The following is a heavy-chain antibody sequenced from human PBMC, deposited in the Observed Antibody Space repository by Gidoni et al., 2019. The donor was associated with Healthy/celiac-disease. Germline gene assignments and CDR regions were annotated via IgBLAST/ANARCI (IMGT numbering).Heavy chain of an antibody. V-gene: IGHV3-9*01. CDR3: AKDMEGAVTTLIDY. D-gene: IGHD4-17*01. Sequence: EVQLVESGGGLVQPGRSLRLSCAASGFTFDDYAMHWVRQAPGKGLEWVSGISWNSGSIGYADSVKGRFTISRDNAKNSLYLQMNSLRAEDTALYYCAKDMEGAVTTLIDYWGQGTLVTVSS. CDR1: GFTFDDYA. J-gene: IGHJ4*02. CDR2: ISWNSGSI.